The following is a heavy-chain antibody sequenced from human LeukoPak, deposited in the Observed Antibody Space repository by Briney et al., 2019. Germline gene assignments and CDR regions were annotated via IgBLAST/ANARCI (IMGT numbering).Heavy chain of an antibody. CDR2: ITWNSGST. J-gene: IGHJ4*02. CDR1: GFTFEDYA. D-gene: IGHD6-13*01. CDR3: ARDSYSSSRNDY. V-gene: IGHV3-9*01. Sequence: PGRSLRLSCVAFGFTFEDYAIHWVRQAPGKGLEWVSGITWNSGSTGYADSVKGRFTISRDNAKNSLYLQMNSLRAEDTAVYYCARDSYSSSRNDYWGQGTLVTVSS.